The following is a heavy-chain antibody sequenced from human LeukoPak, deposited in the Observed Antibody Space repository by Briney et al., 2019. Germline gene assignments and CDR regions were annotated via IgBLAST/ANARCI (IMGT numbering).Heavy chain of an antibody. V-gene: IGHV3-23*01. Sequence: PGGSLRLSCAASGFTFSSYAMSWVRQAPGKGLEWVSAISGSGGSTYYADSVKGRFTISRDNSKNTLYLQMNSLRAEDTAVYHCAKVGYSSSWFRYWGQGTLVTVSS. D-gene: IGHD6-13*01. CDR1: GFTFSSYA. J-gene: IGHJ4*02. CDR3: AKVGYSSSWFRY. CDR2: ISGSGGST.